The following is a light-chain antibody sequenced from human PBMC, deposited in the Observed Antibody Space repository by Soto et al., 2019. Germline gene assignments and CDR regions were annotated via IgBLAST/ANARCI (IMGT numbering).Light chain of an antibody. V-gene: IGKV3-20*01. J-gene: IGKJ1*01. CDR1: QSVSSSF. CDR2: GAS. CDR3: QQYVTSPEWT. Sequence: EIVLTQSPGTLSLSPGERATLSCRASQSVSSSFLAWYQQKPGQAPRLLIYGASSRATGIPDRFSGSGSGTDFTLTISRLEPEDFAVYYCQQYVTSPEWTFGQGTKMEIK.